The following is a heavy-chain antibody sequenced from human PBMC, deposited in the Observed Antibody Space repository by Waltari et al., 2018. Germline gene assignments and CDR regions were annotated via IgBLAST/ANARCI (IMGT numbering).Heavy chain of an antibody. Sequence: EVQLVESGGGLVKPGGSLRLSCAASGFTFSRYSMNWVRQAPGTGLEWVSSISSSSRYRYYADSVKGLFTISLDNAKNSLYLQMNSLGAEDTAVYYCARSQGNPIDYWGQGTLVTVSS. CDR3: ARSQGNPIDY. CDR1: GFTFSRYS. J-gene: IGHJ4*02. D-gene: IGHD1-1*01. V-gene: IGHV3-21*01. CDR2: ISSSSRYR.